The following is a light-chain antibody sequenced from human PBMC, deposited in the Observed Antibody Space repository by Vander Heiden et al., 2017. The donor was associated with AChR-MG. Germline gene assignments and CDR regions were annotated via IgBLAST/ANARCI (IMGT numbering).Light chain of an antibody. J-gene: IGLJ2*01. V-gene: IGLV1-44*01. CDR2: SST. CDR1: NSNIGSNT. Sequence: QSVLTPPPSASETPGQRVIISCSGSNSNIGSNTVNWYSQLPGTAPRLVIYSSTQRPAGVPDRFSGSRSGTSASLAISGLQSEDEGDYYCAAWDDSLSGVIFGGGTKVTVL. CDR3: AAWDDSLSGVI.